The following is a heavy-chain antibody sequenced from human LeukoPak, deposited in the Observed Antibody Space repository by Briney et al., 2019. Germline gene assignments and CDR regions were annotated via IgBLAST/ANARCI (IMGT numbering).Heavy chain of an antibody. D-gene: IGHD2-15*01. CDR2: IYYSGST. J-gene: IGHJ4*02. CDR3: ARLNEYCSGGSCYAYDF. Sequence: PSETLSLTCTVSGGSISSYYWSWIRQPPGKGLEWIGYIYYSGSTNYNPSLKSRVTISVDTSKNQFSLKLSSVTAADTAVYYCARLNEYCSGGSCYAYDFWGQGTLVTVSS. CDR1: GGSISSYY. V-gene: IGHV4-59*01.